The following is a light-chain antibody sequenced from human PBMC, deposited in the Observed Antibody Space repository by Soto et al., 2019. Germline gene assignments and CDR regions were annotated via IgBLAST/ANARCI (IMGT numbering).Light chain of an antibody. V-gene: IGKV1-5*01. Sequence: DIQMTQFPSTLSASVGDRVTITCRASQTTNTWLAWYQQKPGTAPKLLIYDASSLEVGVPSRFSASGSGTEFTPTISSPQTDDRATYDGQQYISYPYNFGQVTKVEIK. J-gene: IGKJ2*01. CDR2: DAS. CDR3: QQYISYPYN. CDR1: QTTNTW.